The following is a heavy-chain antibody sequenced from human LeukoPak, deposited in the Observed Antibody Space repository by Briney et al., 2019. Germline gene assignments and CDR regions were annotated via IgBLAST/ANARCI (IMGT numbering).Heavy chain of an antibody. J-gene: IGHJ4*02. CDR1: GFTFSSYG. CDR2: ISYDGSNK. D-gene: IGHD3-10*01. V-gene: IGHV3-30*18. Sequence: GRSLRLSCAASGFTFSSYGMHWVRQAPGKGLEWVAVISYDGSNKYYADSVKGRFTISRDNSKNTLYLQMNSLRAEDTAVYYSAKDDDGSGSYYVDYWGQGTLVTVSS. CDR3: AKDDDGSGSYYVDY.